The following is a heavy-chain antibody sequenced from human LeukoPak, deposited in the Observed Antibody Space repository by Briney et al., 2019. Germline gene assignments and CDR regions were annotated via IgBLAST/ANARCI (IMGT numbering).Heavy chain of an antibody. CDR3: ARDGTTANWFDP. V-gene: IGHV1-2*02. CDR1: GYTFTGYS. D-gene: IGHD4-11*01. CDR2: INPNSGGT. J-gene: IGHJ5*02. Sequence: ASVKVSCKASGYTFTGYSMHWVRQAPGQGLEWMGWINPNSGGTNYAQQFQGRVTMTRDTSISTAYMELSRLRSDDTAVYYCARDGTTANWFDPWGQGTLVTVSS.